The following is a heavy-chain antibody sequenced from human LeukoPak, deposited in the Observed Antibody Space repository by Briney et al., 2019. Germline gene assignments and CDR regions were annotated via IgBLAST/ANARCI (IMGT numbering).Heavy chain of an antibody. CDR1: GYTFTRYY. Sequence: APVKVSYKASGYTFTRYYMHWVRQAPAQELDWMGRINPNSGGTNYAQRFQGRVTMTRDTSIKPAYMVLSRLRSDDTAVYYCARGRNSVYYFNVVAPSYFDYWGQGTLVTVSS. D-gene: IGHD3-22*01. V-gene: IGHV1-2*06. J-gene: IGHJ4*02. CDR2: INPNSGGT. CDR3: ARGRNSVYYFNVVAPSYFDY.